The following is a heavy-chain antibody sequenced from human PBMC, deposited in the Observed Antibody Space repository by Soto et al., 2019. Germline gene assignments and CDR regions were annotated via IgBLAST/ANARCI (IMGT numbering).Heavy chain of an antibody. J-gene: IGHJ6*03. CDR1: GFTFSGSA. Sequence: PGGSLRLSCAASGFTFSGSAMHWVRQASGKGLEWVGRIRSKANSYATAYAASVKGRFTISRDDSKNTAYLQMNSLKTEDTAVYYCTRQRFGEFYYYYYYMDVWGKGTTVTVSS. CDR2: IRSKANSYAT. D-gene: IGHD3-10*01. CDR3: TRQRFGEFYYYYYYMDV. V-gene: IGHV3-73*01.